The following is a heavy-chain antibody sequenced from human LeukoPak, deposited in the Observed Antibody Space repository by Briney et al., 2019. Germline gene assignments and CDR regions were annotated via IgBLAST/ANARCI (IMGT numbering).Heavy chain of an antibody. Sequence: SETLSLTCAVYGGSFSGYYWSWIRQPPGKGLEWIGEINHSGSTNYNPSLKSRVTISVDTSKNQFSLKLSSATAADTAVYYCARQALWFGESYSEEYYFDYWGQGTLVTVSS. CDR3: ARQALWFGESYSEEYYFDY. J-gene: IGHJ4*02. CDR2: INHSGST. CDR1: GGSFSGYY. V-gene: IGHV4-34*01. D-gene: IGHD3-10*01.